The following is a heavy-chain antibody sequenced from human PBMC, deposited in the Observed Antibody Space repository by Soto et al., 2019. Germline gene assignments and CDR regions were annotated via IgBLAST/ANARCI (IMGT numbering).Heavy chain of an antibody. D-gene: IGHD5-12*01. J-gene: IGHJ2*01. CDR1: GGTFSSYT. Sequence: QVQLVQSGAEVKKPGSSVKVSCKASGGTFSSYTISWVRQAPGQGLEWMGRIIPILGIANYEQKFQGRVTITADKSTSTAYMELSSLRSEDTAVYYCARDLVATSSYWYFALWGRGTLVTVSS. CDR3: ARDLVATSSYWYFAL. V-gene: IGHV1-69*08. CDR2: IIPILGIA.